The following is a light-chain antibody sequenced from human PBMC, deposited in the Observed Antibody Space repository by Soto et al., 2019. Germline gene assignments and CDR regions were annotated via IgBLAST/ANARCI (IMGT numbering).Light chain of an antibody. V-gene: IGKV3-15*01. J-gene: IGKJ1*01. CDR3: QQYIYWPWT. CDR1: QSVSST. Sequence: EIVMTQSPPTLSVSPGGIATLSFSASQSVSSTLALYQQKPGQAPRLLIYGASTRATGIPARFSGSGSVTEFTLTISSLQSEDFAVYYCQQYIYWPWTFGQGTKVDIK. CDR2: GAS.